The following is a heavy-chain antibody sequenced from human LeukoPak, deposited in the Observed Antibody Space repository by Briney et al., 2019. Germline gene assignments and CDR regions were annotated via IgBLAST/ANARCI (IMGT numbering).Heavy chain of an antibody. CDR3: ARRYSSGLYDYFDY. CDR2: ISPGDSDT. Sequence: GESLKISRKGSGYIFTTYWIGWVRQMPGKGLEWMGIISPGDSDTRYSPSFQGQVTISADKSITTSYLQWSSLKASDTAMYYCARRYSSGLYDYFDYWGQGTLVTVSS. CDR1: GYIFTTYW. V-gene: IGHV5-51*01. D-gene: IGHD6-19*01. J-gene: IGHJ4*02.